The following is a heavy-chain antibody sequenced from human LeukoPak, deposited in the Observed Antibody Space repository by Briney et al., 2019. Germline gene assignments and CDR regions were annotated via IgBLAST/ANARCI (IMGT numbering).Heavy chain of an antibody. Sequence: SETLSLTCTVSGYSISSGYYWGWIRQPPGKGLEWIGYIYYSGGTNYNPSLKSRVTISVDTSKNQFSLKLSSVTAADTAVYYCARGHTTAFDPWGQGTLVTVSS. V-gene: IGHV4-38-2*02. D-gene: IGHD4-17*01. CDR1: GYSISSGYY. CDR2: IYYSGGT. CDR3: ARGHTTAFDP. J-gene: IGHJ5*02.